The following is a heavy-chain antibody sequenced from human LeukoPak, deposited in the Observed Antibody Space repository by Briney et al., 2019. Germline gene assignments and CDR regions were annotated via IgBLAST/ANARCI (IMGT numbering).Heavy chain of an antibody. J-gene: IGHJ4*02. CDR1: GFTFTTYW. Sequence: GGSLRLSCAASGFTFTTYWMTWVRQAPGKGLEWVANIKEDESDKHYVDSVKGRFTISRDNAKNSLYLQMNSLRAEDTAVYYCAREFWGPDYWGQGTLVTVSS. D-gene: IGHD7-27*01. CDR3: AREFWGPDY. V-gene: IGHV3-7*01. CDR2: IKEDESDK.